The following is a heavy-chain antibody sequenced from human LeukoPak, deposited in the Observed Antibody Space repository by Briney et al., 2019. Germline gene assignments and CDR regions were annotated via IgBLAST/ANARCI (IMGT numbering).Heavy chain of an antibody. Sequence: PSETLSLTCTVSGGSISSYYWSWIRQPPGKGLEWIGYIYYSGSTNYNPSLKSRVTIPVDTSKNQFSLKLSSVTAADTAVYYCARDKPYYDFWSGYYTREYYGMDVWGQGTTVTVSS. CDR3: ARDKPYYDFWSGYYTREYYGMDV. J-gene: IGHJ6*02. D-gene: IGHD3-3*01. V-gene: IGHV4-59*01. CDR2: IYYSGST. CDR1: GGSISSYY.